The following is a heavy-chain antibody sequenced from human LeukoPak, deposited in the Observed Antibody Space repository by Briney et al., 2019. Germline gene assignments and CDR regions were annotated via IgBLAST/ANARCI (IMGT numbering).Heavy chain of an antibody. V-gene: IGHV3-66*01. CDR2: IYSGGST. D-gene: IGHD6-13*01. CDR3: ARVGYSSNFDY. Sequence: GGSLRLSCAASGFTVSSNYMSWVRQAPGKGLEWVSVIYSGGSTYYADSVKGRFTISRDNSKNTLYLQMNSLRAEDTAVYYCARVGYSSNFDYWGQGTPVTVSS. J-gene: IGHJ4*02. CDR1: GFTVSSNY.